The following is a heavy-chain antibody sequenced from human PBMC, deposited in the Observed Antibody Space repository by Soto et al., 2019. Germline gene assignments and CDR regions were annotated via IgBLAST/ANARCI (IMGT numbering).Heavy chain of an antibody. CDR3: ARSKSPYYYYYGMDV. CDR1: GGSVSSANW. Sequence: QVQLQESGPGLVRPSGTLSLTCAVSGGSVSSANWWSWIRQPPGKGLEWIGEMFHSGSPNYNPSLKSRVSMSVDESKNQFSLRLSSVTAADTAAYYCARSKSPYYYYYGMDVWGQGTAVTVSS. CDR2: MFHSGSP. J-gene: IGHJ6*02. V-gene: IGHV4-4*02.